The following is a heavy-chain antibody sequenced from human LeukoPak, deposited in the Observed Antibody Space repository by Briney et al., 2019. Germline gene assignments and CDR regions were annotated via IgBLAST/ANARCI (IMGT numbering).Heavy chain of an antibody. J-gene: IGHJ5*02. Sequence: PSETLSLTCTVSGGSISSHYWSWIRQPPGKGLEWIGYIYYSGSTNYNPSLKSRVTISVDTSKNQFSLKLSSVTAADTAVYYCARGRRVRVDEHVYNWFDPWGQGTLVTVSS. D-gene: IGHD1/OR15-1a*01. CDR1: GGSISSHY. V-gene: IGHV4-59*11. CDR3: ARGRRVRVDEHVYNWFDP. CDR2: IYYSGST.